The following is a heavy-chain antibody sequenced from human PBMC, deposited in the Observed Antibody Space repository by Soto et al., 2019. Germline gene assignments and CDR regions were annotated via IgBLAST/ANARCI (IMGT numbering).Heavy chain of an antibody. CDR2: IYYSGST. J-gene: IGHJ4*02. CDR3: ARDQDPPSGWLDY. V-gene: IGHV4-59*01. Sequence: SETLSLTCTVSGGSISSYYWSWIRQPPGKGLEWIEYIYYSGSTNYNPSLKSRVTISVDTSKNQFSLKLSSVTAADTAVYYCARDQDPPSGWLDYWGQGTLVTVSS. D-gene: IGHD6-19*01. CDR1: GGSISSYY.